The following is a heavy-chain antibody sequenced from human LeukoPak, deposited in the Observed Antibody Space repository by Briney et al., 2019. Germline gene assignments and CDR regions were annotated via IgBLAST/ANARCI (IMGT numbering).Heavy chain of an antibody. CDR3: ARGGQSKYDSSGYLNYFDY. CDR2: ISSNGGST. Sequence: GGSLRLSCAASGFTFSSYVMYWVRQAPGKGLEYVSSISSNGGSTYYANSVKGRFTIPRDNSKNTLYLQMGSLRAEDMAVYYCARGGQSKYDSSGYLNYFDYWGQGTLVTVSS. D-gene: IGHD3-22*01. J-gene: IGHJ4*02. V-gene: IGHV3-64*01. CDR1: GFTFSSYV.